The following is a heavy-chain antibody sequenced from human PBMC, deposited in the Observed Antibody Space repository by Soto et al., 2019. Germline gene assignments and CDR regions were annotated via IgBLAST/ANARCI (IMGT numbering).Heavy chain of an antibody. Sequence: QVQLVESGGGVVQPGRSLRLSCAASGFTFSSYGMHWVRQAPGKGLEWVPVISFDGSKEYYADSVKGRFTISSDNSMTTLYLQMNGLTIEDTAVYYCATSRASMVPGVVLYYGMDVWGHGTTVSVPS. CDR3: ATSRASMVPGVVLYYGMDV. V-gene: IGHV3-30*03. J-gene: IGHJ6*02. CDR2: ISFDGSKE. CDR1: GFTFSSYG. D-gene: IGHD3-10*01.